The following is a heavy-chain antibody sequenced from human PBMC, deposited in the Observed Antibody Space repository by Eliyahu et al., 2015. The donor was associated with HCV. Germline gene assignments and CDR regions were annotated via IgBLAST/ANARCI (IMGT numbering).Heavy chain of an antibody. CDR1: GGSITXYX. CDR3: ASGGGGIAVTGTGGWFDP. CDR2: XPXXGST. J-gene: IGHJ5*02. D-gene: IGHD6-19*01. V-gene: IGHV4-59*01. Sequence: QVQLQESGPGLVKPSXTLSLTCTVXGGSITXYXWSWXRQPPGKGLEWIGYXPXXGSTNYXPSLKSRVTISXDTSKNQFSLKLTSVTAADTAMYYCASGGGGIAVTGTGGWFDPWGQGTLVTVSS.